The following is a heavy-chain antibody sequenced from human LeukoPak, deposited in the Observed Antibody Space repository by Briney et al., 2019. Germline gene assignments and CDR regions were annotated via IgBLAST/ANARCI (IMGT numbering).Heavy chain of an antibody. CDR1: GFTFSSYA. V-gene: IGHV3-30*18. D-gene: IGHD4-17*01. Sequence: GGSLRLSCAASGFTFSSYAMDWVRQAPGKGLEWVAFISHDGGNEFYAESVKGRFTISRDNPSNTLYLQMNNVKPEDTAVYYCGKSPRWLYGALERTDLFDLWGQGTMVIVSS. J-gene: IGHJ3*01. CDR3: GKSPRWLYGALERTDLFDL. CDR2: ISHDGGNE.